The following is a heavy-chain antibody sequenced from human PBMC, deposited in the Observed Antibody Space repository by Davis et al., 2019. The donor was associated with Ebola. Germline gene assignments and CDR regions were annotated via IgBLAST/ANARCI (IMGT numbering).Heavy chain of an antibody. CDR3: ARGGAGTFDY. CDR2: IKQDGSEK. D-gene: IGHD6-13*01. V-gene: IGHV3-7*01. Sequence: GESLKISCAASGFTFSSYWMSWVRQAPGKGLEWVANIKQDGSEKYYVDSVKGRFTISRDNAKNSLYLQMNSLSAEDTAVYYCARGGAGTFDYWGQGTLVTVSS. J-gene: IGHJ4*02. CDR1: GFTFSSYW.